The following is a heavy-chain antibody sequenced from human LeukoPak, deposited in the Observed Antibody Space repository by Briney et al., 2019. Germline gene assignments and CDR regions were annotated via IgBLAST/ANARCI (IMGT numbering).Heavy chain of an antibody. CDR2: IIPIFGTA. Sequence: SVKVSCKASGGTFSSYAISWVRQAPGQGLEWMGGIIPIFGTANYAQKFQGRVTITTDESTSTAYMELSSLRSEDTAVYYCARGGPTGGIRYCTNGVCATHWGQGTLVTVSS. J-gene: IGHJ4*02. CDR3: ARGGPTGGIRYCTNGVCATH. V-gene: IGHV1-69*05. CDR1: GGTFSSYA. D-gene: IGHD2-8*01.